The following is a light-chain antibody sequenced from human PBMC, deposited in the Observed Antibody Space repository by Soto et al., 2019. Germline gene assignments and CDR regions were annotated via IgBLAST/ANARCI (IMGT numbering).Light chain of an antibody. J-gene: IGKJ5*01. CDR3: QQYGSSPIT. CDR1: RSVSGSY. CDR2: SAS. Sequence: EIVLTQSPGTLSLSPGERVTLSCRASRSVSGSYLAWYQQKPGQAPRVLIYSASLRATGIPDRFSGSGYVTDFSLNISRLEPEDFAVYYCQQYGSSPITFGQGT. V-gene: IGKV3-20*01.